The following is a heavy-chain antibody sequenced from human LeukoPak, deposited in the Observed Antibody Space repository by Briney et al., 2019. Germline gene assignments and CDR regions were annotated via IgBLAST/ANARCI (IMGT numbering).Heavy chain of an antibody. CDR1: GFSVSDYY. D-gene: IGHD5-18*01. Sequence: GGSLRLSCAASGFSVSDYYMIWVRQPPGKGLGWVSYISSTGSARDYADSVKGRFTISRDNAKKSLSLLMNSLRAEDTAVYFCAREARGYSYGARYDIDYWGQGTLVTVSS. V-gene: IGHV3-11*04. CDR3: AREARGYSYGARYDIDY. J-gene: IGHJ4*02. CDR2: ISSTGSAR.